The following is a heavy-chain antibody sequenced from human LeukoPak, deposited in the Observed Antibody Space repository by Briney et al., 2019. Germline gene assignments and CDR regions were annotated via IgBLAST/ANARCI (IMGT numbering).Heavy chain of an antibody. CDR1: GGSISSSYYY. V-gene: IGHV4-39*01. CDR2: IYYSGST. Sequence: SETLSLTCTVSGGSISSSYYYWGWIRQPPGKGLQWIGSIYYSGSTYYNPSLKSRVTISVDTSKNQFSLKLRSVTAADTAVYYCARGPYSDYWFDPWGQGTLVTVSS. J-gene: IGHJ5*02. CDR3: ARGPYSDYWFDP. D-gene: IGHD4-11*01.